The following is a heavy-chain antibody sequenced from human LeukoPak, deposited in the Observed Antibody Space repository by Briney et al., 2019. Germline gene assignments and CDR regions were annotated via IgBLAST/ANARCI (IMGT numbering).Heavy chain of an antibody. CDR1: GGTFSSYA. Sequence: SVKVSCKASGGTFSSYAISWVRQAPGQGLERMGGIIPIFGTANYAQKFQGRVTITADESTSTAYMELSSLRSEDTAVYYCARDNCNSTSCPRNYYYYGMDVWGQGTTVTVSS. CDR2: IIPIFGTA. J-gene: IGHJ6*02. D-gene: IGHD2-2*01. CDR3: ARDNCNSTSCPRNYYYYGMDV. V-gene: IGHV1-69*13.